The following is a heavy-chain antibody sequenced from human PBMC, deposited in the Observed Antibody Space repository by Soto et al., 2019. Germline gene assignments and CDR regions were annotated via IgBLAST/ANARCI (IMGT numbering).Heavy chain of an antibody. D-gene: IGHD1-7*01. CDR1: GYTFTSYA. V-gene: IGHV1-3*01. CDR2: INAGNGNT. Sequence: ASVKVSCKASGYTFTSYAMHWVRQAPGQRLEWMGWINAGNGNTKYSQKFQGRVTITRDKSASTAYMELSSLRSEDTAVYYCARVVITGTTTAGYYYYYYYMDVWGKGTTVTVSS. J-gene: IGHJ6*03. CDR3: ARVVITGTTTAGYYYYYYYMDV.